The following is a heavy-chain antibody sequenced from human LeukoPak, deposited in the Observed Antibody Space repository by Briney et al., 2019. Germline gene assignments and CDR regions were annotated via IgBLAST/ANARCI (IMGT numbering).Heavy chain of an antibody. CDR2: ISGSGGST. J-gene: IGHJ3*02. V-gene: IGHV3-23*01. D-gene: IGHD4-11*01. CDR3: AKGTPMTTVTTSWDDAFDI. Sequence: GGSLRLSCAASGFTFSSYAMSWLRQAPGKGLEWVSAISGSGGSTYYADSVKGRFTISRDNSKNTLYLQMNSLRAEDTAVYYCAKGTPMTTVTTSWDDAFDIWGQGTMVTVSS. CDR1: GFTFSSYA.